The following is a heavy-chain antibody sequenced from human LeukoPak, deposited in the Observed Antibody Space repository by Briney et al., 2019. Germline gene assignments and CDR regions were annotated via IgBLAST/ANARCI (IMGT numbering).Heavy chain of an antibody. Sequence: PGGSLRLSCAASGFTFSNAWMSWVRQAPGKGLEWVGRIKSKTDGGTTDYAASVKGRFTISRDDSKNTLYLQMNSLKTEDTAVYYCTTGHIVVVPAAIFDYWGQGTLVTVSS. CDR2: IKSKTDGGTT. V-gene: IGHV3-15*01. D-gene: IGHD2-2*02. CDR1: GFTFSNAW. CDR3: TTGHIVVVPAAIFDY. J-gene: IGHJ4*02.